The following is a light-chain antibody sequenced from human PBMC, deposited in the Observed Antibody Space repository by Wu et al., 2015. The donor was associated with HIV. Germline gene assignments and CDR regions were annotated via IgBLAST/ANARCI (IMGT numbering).Light chain of an antibody. CDR2: KAS. J-gene: IGKJ2*01. CDR1: QSISNL. V-gene: IGKV1-5*03. CDR3: QQYNSNSPT. Sequence: DIQMTQSPSTLSASEGDRVTITCRASQSISNLLAWYQQKPGKAPKLLIYKASSLESGVPSRFSGSGSGTEFTLTISSLQPGDLATYYCQQYNSNSPTFGLGDQAGDQT.